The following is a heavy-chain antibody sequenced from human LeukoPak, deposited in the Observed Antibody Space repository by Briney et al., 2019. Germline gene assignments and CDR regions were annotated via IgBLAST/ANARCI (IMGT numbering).Heavy chain of an antibody. V-gene: IGHV3-7*01. CDR1: GFNCSDYW. J-gene: IGHJ6*02. CDR3: ARDRNWAHYYYGMDV. Sequence: GGSLRLSCAASGFNCSDYWMSWVRQAPGKGLEWVANIKKDGSEKYYVDSVKGRFTISRDNAKNSLYLQMYGLRAEDMAIYYCARDRNWAHYYYGMDVWGQGTTVTVSS. D-gene: IGHD7-27*01. CDR2: IKKDGSEK.